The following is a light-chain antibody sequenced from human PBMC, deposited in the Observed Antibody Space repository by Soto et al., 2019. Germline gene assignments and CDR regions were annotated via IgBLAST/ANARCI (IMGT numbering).Light chain of an antibody. CDR2: DVN. CDR3: TSYASGSSHVV. Sequence: QSALTQPASVSGSPGQSITLSCTGTSSDIGGYDYVSWYQRHPGKAPKLIIYDVNNRPSGVSNLFSGSKSGNTASLTISGLQAEDEADYYCTSYASGSSHVVFGGGTKLTDL. V-gene: IGLV2-14*03. J-gene: IGLJ2*01. CDR1: SSDIGGYDY.